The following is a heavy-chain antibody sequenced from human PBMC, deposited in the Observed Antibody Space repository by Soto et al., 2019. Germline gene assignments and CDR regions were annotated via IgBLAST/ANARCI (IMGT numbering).Heavy chain of an antibody. J-gene: IGHJ4*02. V-gene: IGHV1-69*01. Sequence: QAQMVQSGAEVKKPGSSVKVSCKASGGTLSRYAISWERLAPGQGLEWMGGIIPVFGTPKYAQKFQGRVTITADESTRPAYMELRSLRSEDTAVYYCAIVSDCSGGGCYSSFDYWGQGTLFTVSS. CDR1: GGTLSRYA. CDR3: AIVSDCSGGGCYSSFDY. CDR2: IIPVFGTP. D-gene: IGHD2-15*01.